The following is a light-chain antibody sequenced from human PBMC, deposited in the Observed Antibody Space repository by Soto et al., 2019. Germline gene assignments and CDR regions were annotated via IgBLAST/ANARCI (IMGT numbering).Light chain of an antibody. J-gene: IGLJ3*02. CDR3: SSYTSSSTWL. CDR2: EVS. V-gene: IGLV2-14*03. CDR1: SSDVGAYNY. Sequence: QSALTQPASVSGSPGQSITISCTGTSSDVGAYNYVSWYQQHPGKAPKLMIYEVSNRPSGVSNRFSGSKSANTASLPISGLQAGDEADYSCSSYTSSSTWLFGGGTKLTVL.